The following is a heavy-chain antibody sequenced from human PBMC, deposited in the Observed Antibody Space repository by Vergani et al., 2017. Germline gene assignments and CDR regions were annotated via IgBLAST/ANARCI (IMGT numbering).Heavy chain of an antibody. CDR2: ISGSGGST. CDR3: AKDQWHIVVVVAATDDAFDI. J-gene: IGHJ3*02. Sequence: EVQLLESGGGLVQPGGSLRLSCAASGFTFSNYAMSWVRQAPGKGLEWVSAISGSGGSTYYADSVKGRFTISRDNSKNTLYLQMNSLRAEDTAVYYCAKDQWHIVVVVAATDDAFDIWGQGTMVTVSS. D-gene: IGHD2-15*01. V-gene: IGHV3-23*01. CDR1: GFTFSNYA.